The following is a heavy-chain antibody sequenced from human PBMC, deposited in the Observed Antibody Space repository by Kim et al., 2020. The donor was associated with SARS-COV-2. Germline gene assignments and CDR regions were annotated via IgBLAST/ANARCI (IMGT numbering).Heavy chain of an antibody. Sequence: ASVKVSCKASGYTFTSYGISWVRQAPGQGLEWMGWISAYNGNTNYAQKLQGRVTMTTDTSTSTGYMELRSLRSDDTAVYYCARSVPGGPCGDYWGQGTLVTVSS. CDR2: ISAYNGNT. D-gene: IGHD2-2*01. J-gene: IGHJ4*02. V-gene: IGHV1-18*04. CDR3: ARSVPGGPCGDY. CDR1: GYTFTSYG.